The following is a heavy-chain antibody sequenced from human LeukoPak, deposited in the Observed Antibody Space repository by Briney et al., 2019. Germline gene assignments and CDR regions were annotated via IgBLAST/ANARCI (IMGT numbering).Heavy chain of an antibody. V-gene: IGHV3-48*03. D-gene: IGHD5-12*01. CDR1: GFTFSNFE. Sequence: GGSLRLSCAASGFTFSNFEFNWVRQAPGKGLEWLSYISSSGSTISYADSARGRFTFSRDNAKNSVFLLMNNLRAEDTAVYYCARGRYSGYDNWGQGTLVTVSS. CDR3: ARGRYSGYDN. J-gene: IGHJ4*02. CDR2: ISSSGSTI.